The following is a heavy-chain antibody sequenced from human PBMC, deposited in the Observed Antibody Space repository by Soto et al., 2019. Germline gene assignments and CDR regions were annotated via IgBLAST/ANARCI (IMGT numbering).Heavy chain of an antibody. D-gene: IGHD1-26*01. CDR3: AKGPPEGAQPAGFDY. V-gene: IGHV3-30*18. CDR1: GFTFSSYG. Sequence: QVQLVESGGGVVQPGRSLRLSCAASGFTFSSYGMHWVRQAPGKGLEWVAVISYDGSNKYYADSVKGRFTISRDNSKDTLKLQMNSLRVEDTAVYYCAKGPPEGAQPAGFDYWGQGTLVTVSS. CDR2: ISYDGSNK. J-gene: IGHJ4*02.